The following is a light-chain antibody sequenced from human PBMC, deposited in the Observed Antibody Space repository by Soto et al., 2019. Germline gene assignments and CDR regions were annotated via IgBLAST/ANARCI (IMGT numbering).Light chain of an antibody. CDR2: GAS. V-gene: IGKV3-15*01. J-gene: IGKJ2*01. Sequence: DIVMTHSPATLSVSPGERATLSCRARQSVRSNLTWYQQKPGQAPRLLIYGASTRATGIPARFSGSGSGTEFTLTISSLQSEDFAVYYGQQYNIWSRYTLGQWTKLEI. CDR3: QQYNIWSRYT. CDR1: QSVRSN.